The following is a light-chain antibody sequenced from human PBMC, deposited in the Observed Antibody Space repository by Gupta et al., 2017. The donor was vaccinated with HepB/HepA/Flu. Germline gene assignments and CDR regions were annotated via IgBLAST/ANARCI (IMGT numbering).Light chain of an antibody. CDR2: DTT. CDR1: TGAVTSDHY. Sequence: AVVTPAPSLTVSPGGPVTLTCGFSTGAVTSDHYPFWFQKMPGQAPRPLIYDTTNKHSGTPARFSGSNFGGKAALTLAGAQAEDEADYYCLPFASSISLLVFGGGTKLTVL. V-gene: IGLV7-46*01. J-gene: IGLJ3*02. CDR3: LPFASSISLLV.